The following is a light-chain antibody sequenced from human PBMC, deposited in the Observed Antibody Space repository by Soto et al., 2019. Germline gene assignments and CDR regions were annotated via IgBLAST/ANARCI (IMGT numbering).Light chain of an antibody. Sequence: QSVLTQPASVSGPPGQSITVSCTGTSSDIGGYNYVSWYQQHPGEAPKLMIYEVSNRPSGVSNRFSGSKSGNTASLTISGLQADDEADYYCCSRASSITYVFGSGTKVTVL. CDR1: SSDIGGYNY. J-gene: IGLJ1*01. CDR3: CSRASSITYV. V-gene: IGLV2-14*01. CDR2: EVS.